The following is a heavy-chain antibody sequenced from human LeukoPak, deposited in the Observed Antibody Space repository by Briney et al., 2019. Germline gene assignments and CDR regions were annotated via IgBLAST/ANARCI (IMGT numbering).Heavy chain of an antibody. CDR3: ARSTVVTTYFDY. CDR2: IYYSGST. V-gene: IGHV4-59*01. Sequence: SETLSLTCTVSGGSIGSYYWSWIRQPPGKGLEWIGYIYYSGSTNYNPSLKSRVTISVDTSKNQFSLKLSSVTAADTAVYYCARSTVVTTYFDYWGQGTLVTVSS. J-gene: IGHJ4*02. D-gene: IGHD4-23*01. CDR1: GGSIGSYY.